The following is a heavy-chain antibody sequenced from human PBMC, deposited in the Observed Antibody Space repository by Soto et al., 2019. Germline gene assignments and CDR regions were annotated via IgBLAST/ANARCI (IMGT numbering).Heavy chain of an antibody. CDR2: IDPSDSYT. Sequence: GESLKISCKGSGYSFTSYWISWVRQMPGKGLEWMGRIDPSDSYTNYSPSFQGHVTISADKSISTAYLQWSSLKASDTAMYYCARQLGPPYYYYGMDVWGQGTTVTV. CDR1: GYSFTSYW. J-gene: IGHJ6*02. CDR3: ARQLGPPYYYYGMDV. V-gene: IGHV5-10-1*01. D-gene: IGHD6-6*01.